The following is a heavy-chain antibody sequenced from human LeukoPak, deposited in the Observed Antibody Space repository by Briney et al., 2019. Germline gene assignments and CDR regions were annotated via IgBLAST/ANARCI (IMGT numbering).Heavy chain of an antibody. D-gene: IGHD3-10*01. Sequence: SETLSLTCAVYGGSFSGYYWSWIRQPPGKGLEWIGEINHSGSTNYNPSLKSRVTISVDTSKNQFSLKLSSVTAADTAVYYCARGAGKYYYGSGKIYMDVWGKGTTVTVSS. CDR3: ARGAGKYYYGSGKIYMDV. CDR1: GGSFSGYY. CDR2: INHSGST. J-gene: IGHJ6*03. V-gene: IGHV4-34*01.